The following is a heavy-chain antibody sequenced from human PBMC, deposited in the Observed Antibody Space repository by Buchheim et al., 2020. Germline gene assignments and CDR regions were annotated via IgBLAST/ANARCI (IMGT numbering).Heavy chain of an antibody. D-gene: IGHD3-10*01. CDR2: IYYSGST. V-gene: IGHV4-59*01. CDR3: ARELWGRDYYGSGSYYSYYYGMDV. J-gene: IGHJ6*02. CDR1: GGSISSYY. Sequence: QVQLQESGPGLVKPSETLSLTCTVSGGSISSYYWSWIRQPPGKGLEWIGYIYYSGSTNYNPSLKSRVTISVDTSKNQFSLKLSSVTAADTAVYYCARELWGRDYYGSGSYYSYYYGMDVWGQGTT.